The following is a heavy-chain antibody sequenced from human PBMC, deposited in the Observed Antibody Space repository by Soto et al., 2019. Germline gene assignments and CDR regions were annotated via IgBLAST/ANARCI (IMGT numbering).Heavy chain of an antibody. CDR2: ISGSGGST. CDR3: AFRLNDYGDSNAFDY. V-gene: IGHV3-23*01. J-gene: IGHJ4*02. D-gene: IGHD4-17*01. Sequence: GGSLRLSFASAEFTFSSDARSWVRQAPGKGLEWVSAISGSGGSTYYADSVKGRFTISRDNSKNTLYLQMNSLRAEDTAVYYCAFRLNDYGDSNAFDYWGQGTLVTVSS. CDR1: EFTFSSDA.